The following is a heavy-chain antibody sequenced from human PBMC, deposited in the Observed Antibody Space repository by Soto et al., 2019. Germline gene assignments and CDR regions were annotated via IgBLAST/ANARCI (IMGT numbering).Heavy chain of an antibody. Sequence: QLQLQESGPGLVKPSETLSLTCSVSDDSINSDQYYWGWIRQPPGKGLEWIGSIYYRGNAYYNPSLQTRGTISLDKSRSQFSLKLNSVTAADSAVYFCARLEGLATISYYFDFWCPGALVPVSS. D-gene: IGHD3-9*01. V-gene: IGHV4-39*01. J-gene: IGHJ4*02. CDR3: ARLEGLATISYYFDF. CDR2: IYYRGNA. CDR1: DDSINSDQYY.